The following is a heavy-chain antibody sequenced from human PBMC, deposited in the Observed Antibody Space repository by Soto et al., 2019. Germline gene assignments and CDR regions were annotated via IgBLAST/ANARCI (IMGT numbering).Heavy chain of an antibody. CDR1: GFTFSSYA. CDR2: ISCDGSNK. J-gene: IGHJ4*02. CDR3: VRTSLVVAAATREDY. V-gene: IGHV3-30-3*01. D-gene: IGHD2-15*01. Sequence: GGSLRLSCAASGFTFSSYAMHWVRQAPGKGLEWVSVISCDGSNKYYADSVKGRFTISRDNAKNTLYLQMNSLRAEDTAVYYCVRTSLVVAAATREDYWGQGTLVTVSS.